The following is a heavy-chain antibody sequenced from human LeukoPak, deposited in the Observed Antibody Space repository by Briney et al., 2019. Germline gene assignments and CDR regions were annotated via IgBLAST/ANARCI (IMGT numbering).Heavy chain of an antibody. Sequence: QSGGSLRLSCAASGFTFSNYGMHWVRQAPGKGLEWVSAISGSGGSTYYADSVKGRFTISRDNSKNTLYLQMNSLRAEDTAVYYCAKVYRSMVRGVIIGVGIAVAGTWDYWGQGTLVTVSS. CDR3: AKVYRSMVRGVIIGVGIAVAGTWDY. CDR2: ISGSGGST. D-gene: IGHD3-10*01. J-gene: IGHJ4*02. V-gene: IGHV3-23*01. CDR1: GFTFSNYG.